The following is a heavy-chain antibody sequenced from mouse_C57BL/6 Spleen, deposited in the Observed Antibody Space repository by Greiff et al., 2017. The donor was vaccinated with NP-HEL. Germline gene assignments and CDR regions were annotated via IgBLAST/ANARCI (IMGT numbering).Heavy chain of an antibody. CDR3: AREGEYTSYYFDY. CDR2: IDPYGSDT. V-gene: IGHV1-61*01. D-gene: IGHD1-1*01. CDR1: GYTFTSYW. J-gene: IGHJ2*01. Sequence: VQLQQPGAELVKPGASVKLSCKASGYTFTSYWMDWVQQRPGQGLEWIGSIDPYGSDTHYNQKFTDKATLTVDKSSSTAYMQLSSLTSEDSAVYYCAREGEYTSYYFDYWGQGTTLTVSS.